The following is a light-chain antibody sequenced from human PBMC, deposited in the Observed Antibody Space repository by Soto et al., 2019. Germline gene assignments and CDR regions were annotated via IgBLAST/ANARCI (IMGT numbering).Light chain of an antibody. CDR1: QSVSSY. V-gene: IGKV3-11*01. CDR3: QQRHSWPPIT. CDR2: GAS. Sequence: EIVLTQSPATLSLSPGERATLSCRASQSVSSYLAWYQQKPGQAPRLLIYGASNRATGIPARFSGSGSGTDFTLTISSLEPEDSAVYYCQQRHSWPPITFGQGTRLET. J-gene: IGKJ5*01.